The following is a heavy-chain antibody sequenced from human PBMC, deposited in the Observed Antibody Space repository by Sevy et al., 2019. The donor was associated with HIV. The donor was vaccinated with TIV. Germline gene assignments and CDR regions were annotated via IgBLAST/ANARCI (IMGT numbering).Heavy chain of an antibody. J-gene: IGHJ1*01. CDR3: ALERLSSDVAEYFQN. Sequence: GSLRLSCAASGFTFNRYSMHWVRQAPGKGLEWVATISFDVTNKHYPDSVKGRFTISRDNFQNSLFLQMDSLRPEDTAVYYCALERLSSDVAEYFQNWGQGTLVTVSS. D-gene: IGHD1-1*01. V-gene: IGHV3-30-3*01. CDR1: GFTFNRYS. CDR2: ISFDVTNK.